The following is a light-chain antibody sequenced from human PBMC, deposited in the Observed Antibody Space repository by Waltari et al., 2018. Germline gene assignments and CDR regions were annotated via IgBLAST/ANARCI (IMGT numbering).Light chain of an antibody. CDR3: QAWDTSTGVV. CDR1: NLQYKY. J-gene: IGLJ2*01. CDR2: RDI. Sequence: YEMTQPPSVSVSPGLTASITCSGDNLQYKYVYWYQHKPGKSPLLILYRDIERPSGIPERFSGSNSGNTATRTISETQAMDEADYYCQAWDTSTGVVFGGGTKLTVL. V-gene: IGLV3-1*01.